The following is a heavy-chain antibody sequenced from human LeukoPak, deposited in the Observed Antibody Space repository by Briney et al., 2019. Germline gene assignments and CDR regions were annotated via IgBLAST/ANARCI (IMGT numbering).Heavy chain of an antibody. CDR1: GFTFSSYA. CDR3: ARDAHYYDSSGYLTSDY. D-gene: IGHD3-22*01. Sequence: PGRSLRLSCAASGFTFSSYAMHWVRQAPGKGLEWVAVISYDGSNKYYADSVKGRFTISRDNSKNTLYLQMNSLRAEDTAVYYCARDAHYYDSSGYLTSDYWGQGTLVTVSS. CDR2: ISYDGSNK. V-gene: IGHV3-30-3*01. J-gene: IGHJ4*02.